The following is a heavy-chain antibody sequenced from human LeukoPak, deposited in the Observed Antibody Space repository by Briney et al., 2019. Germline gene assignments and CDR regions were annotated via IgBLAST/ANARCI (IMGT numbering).Heavy chain of an antibody. Sequence: PGGSLRLSCSASGFTFSRSSMHWVRQAPGKGLEYVSGISSSGGSTYYADSVKGRFTISRDNSKNTLYLQMSSLRAEDTAVYYCVKDRGYYFDYWGQGTLVTVPS. CDR1: GFTFSRSS. J-gene: IGHJ4*02. D-gene: IGHD1-14*01. CDR2: ISSSGGST. CDR3: VKDRGYYFDY. V-gene: IGHV3-64D*06.